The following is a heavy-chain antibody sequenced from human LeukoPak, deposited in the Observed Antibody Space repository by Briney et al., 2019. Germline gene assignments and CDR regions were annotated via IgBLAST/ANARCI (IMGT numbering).Heavy chain of an antibody. J-gene: IGHJ4*02. V-gene: IGHV4-61*05. CDR2: ISYSGST. CDR3: ARHSPLPRYSSSWTVSN. CDR1: GVSINIYTYY. D-gene: IGHD6-13*01. Sequence: SETLCLTCTVSGVSINIYTYYWGCVRQPPGKGLGWIRYISYSGSTNYNPSLKSRVSISIDTSKNQYSPKLNSVTAADTAIYYCARHSPLPRYSSSWTVSNWGQGTLVTVSS.